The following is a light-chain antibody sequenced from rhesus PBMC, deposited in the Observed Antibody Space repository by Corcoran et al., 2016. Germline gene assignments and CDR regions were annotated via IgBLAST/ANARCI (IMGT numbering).Light chain of an antibody. CDR2: KES. V-gene: IGKV1-74*01. CDR3: QHGYGTPLT. CDR1: ENVNNY. J-gene: IGKJ4*01. Sequence: DIQMIQSPSSLSASVGDRVTITCRASENVNNYLNWYQQKPGKAPKLLIYKESTLQSGVPSRFSGSGSGTDYPFTIRSLQPEDVATYYCQHGYGTPLTFGGGTKVELK.